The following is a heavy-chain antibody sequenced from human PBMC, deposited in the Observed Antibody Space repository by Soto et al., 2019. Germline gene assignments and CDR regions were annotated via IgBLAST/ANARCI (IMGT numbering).Heavy chain of an antibody. CDR1: GYTFTSYG. D-gene: IGHD3-3*01. J-gene: IGHJ3*02. Sequence: ASVKVSCKASGYTFTSYGISWVRQAPGQGLEWMGWISAYNGNTNYAQKLQGRVTMTTDTSTSTAYMELRSLRSDDTAVYYCARGLFGVVILHAFDIWGQGTMVTVSS. CDR2: ISAYNGNT. CDR3: ARGLFGVVILHAFDI. V-gene: IGHV1-18*01.